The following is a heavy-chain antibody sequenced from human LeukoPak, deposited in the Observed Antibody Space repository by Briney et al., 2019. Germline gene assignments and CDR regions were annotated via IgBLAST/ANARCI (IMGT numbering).Heavy chain of an antibody. CDR3: ARAFTVTSSGDYYGMDV. Sequence: ASVKVSCKASGYIFTGYYMHWVRQAPGQGLEGMGWINPNSGGTNYAQKFQGWVTMTRDTSISTAYMELSRLRSDDTAVYYCARAFTVTSSGDYYGMDVWGQGTTVTVSS. D-gene: IGHD4-17*01. CDR2: INPNSGGT. J-gene: IGHJ6*02. CDR1: GYIFTGYY. V-gene: IGHV1-2*04.